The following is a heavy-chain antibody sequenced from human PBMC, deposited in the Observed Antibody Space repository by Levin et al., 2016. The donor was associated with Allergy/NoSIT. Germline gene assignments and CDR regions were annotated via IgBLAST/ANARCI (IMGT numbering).Heavy chain of an antibody. D-gene: IGHD4-11*01. CDR2: IYHLGTT. CDR3: ARLDYGNYEGYFDL. CDR1: GGSISSSNW. Sequence: SETLSLTCGVSGGSISSSNWWSWVRQAPGKGLEWIGHIYHLGTTHYNPSLESRVMISLDKSNDQFSLEMTSVTAADTAVYYCARLDYGNYEGYFDLWGRGTLVSGLL. J-gene: IGHJ2*01. V-gene: IGHV4-4*02.